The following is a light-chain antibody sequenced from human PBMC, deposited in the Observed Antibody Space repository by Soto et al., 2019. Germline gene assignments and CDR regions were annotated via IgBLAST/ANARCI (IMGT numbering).Light chain of an antibody. CDR1: SSNIGAGYD. J-gene: IGLJ2*01. V-gene: IGLV1-40*01. CDR2: GNS. CDR3: QSYDSSLSDVV. Sequence: QSVLTQPPSVSGAPGQRVTISCTGSSSNIGAGYDVHWYQQLPGTAPKLLIYGNSNRPSGVPDRFSGSKSGTSASLAITGLQDDDEAGYYCQSYDSSLSDVVFGGGTKLTVL.